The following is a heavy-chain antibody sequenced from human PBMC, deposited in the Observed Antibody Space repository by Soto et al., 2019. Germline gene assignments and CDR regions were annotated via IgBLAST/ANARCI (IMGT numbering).Heavy chain of an antibody. CDR1: GFTFSSYA. CDR3: VRHYNYGD. D-gene: IGHD3-10*01. J-gene: IGHJ4*02. V-gene: IGHV3-74*02. CDR2: INSDGTST. Sequence: EVQLLESGGGLVQPGGSLRLSCAASGFTFSSYAMSWVRQAPGKGLEWVSRINSDGTSTDYADSVKGRFTISRDNAKNMLYLQMNSLRADDTAVYYCVRHYNYGDWGQGTLVTVSS.